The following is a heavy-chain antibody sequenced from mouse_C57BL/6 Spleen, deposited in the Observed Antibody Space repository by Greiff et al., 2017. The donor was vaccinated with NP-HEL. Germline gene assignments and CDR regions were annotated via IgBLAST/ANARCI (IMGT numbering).Heavy chain of an antibody. J-gene: IGHJ4*01. CDR1: GFNIKDDY. Sequence: EVQLQQSGAELVRPGASVKLSCTASGFNIKDDYMHWVKQRPEQGLEWIGWIDPENGDTEYASKFQGKATITADTSSNTAYLQLSSLTSEDTAVYYCTRVYGSSRAMDYWGQGTSVTVSS. CDR3: TRVYGSSRAMDY. V-gene: IGHV14-4*01. D-gene: IGHD1-1*01. CDR2: IDPENGDT.